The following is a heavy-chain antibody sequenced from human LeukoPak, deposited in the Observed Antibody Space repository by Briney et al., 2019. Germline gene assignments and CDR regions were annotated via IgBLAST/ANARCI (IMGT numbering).Heavy chain of an antibody. Sequence: GGSLRLSCAASGFTFDDYAMPWVRQAPGKGLEWVSGISWNSGSIGYADSVKGRFTISRDNAKNSLYLQMNSLRAEDTALYYCAKDRRDGYRQGAFDIWGQGTMVTVSS. D-gene: IGHD5-24*01. CDR2: ISWNSGSI. J-gene: IGHJ3*02. CDR3: AKDRRDGYRQGAFDI. V-gene: IGHV3-9*01. CDR1: GFTFDDYA.